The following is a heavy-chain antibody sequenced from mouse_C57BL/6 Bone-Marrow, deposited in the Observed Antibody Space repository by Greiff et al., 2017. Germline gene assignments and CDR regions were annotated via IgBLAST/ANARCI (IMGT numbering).Heavy chain of an antibody. V-gene: IGHV1-19*01. D-gene: IGHD1-1*01. J-gene: IGHJ1*03. CDR2: INPYNGGT. CDR3: ARTLLLRYWYFDV. CDR1: GYTFTDYY. Sequence: EVKLMESGPVLVKPGASVKMSCKASGYTFTDYYMNWVKQGHGKSLEWIGVINPYNGGTSYNQKFKGKATLTVDKSSSTAYMELNSLTSEDSAVYYCARTLLLRYWYFDVWGTGTTVTVSS.